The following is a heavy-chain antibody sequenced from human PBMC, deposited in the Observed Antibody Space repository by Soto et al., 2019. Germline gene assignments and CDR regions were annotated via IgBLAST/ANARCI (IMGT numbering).Heavy chain of an antibody. CDR3: ARDRVAGTYFNF. CDR2: INAYNGNT. J-gene: IGHJ4*02. V-gene: IGHV1-18*01. D-gene: IGHD6-19*01. Sequence: QVQLVQSGAEVKTPGASVKVSCKASGYTFTSYGISWVRQAPGQGLEWMGGINAYNGNTNYAKRLQGRVTMTTDTSTSTAYRELRSLRSVGTTGFCGARDRVAGTYFNFWGQGAVVT. CDR1: GYTFTSYG.